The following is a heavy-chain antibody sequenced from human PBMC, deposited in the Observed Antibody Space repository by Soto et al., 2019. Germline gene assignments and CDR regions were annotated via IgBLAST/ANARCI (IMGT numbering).Heavy chain of an antibody. Sequence: EVQLLESGGGLVQPGGSLRLSCAASGFTFSSYAMSWVRQAPGKGLEWVSAISGSGGSTYYADSVKGRFTISRDNSKNTLYLQMNSLRAEDTAVYYCAKDTSPIFGVVINGDPEQTGDYWGQGTLVTVSS. CDR1: GFTFSSYA. CDR3: AKDTSPIFGVVINGDPEQTGDY. D-gene: IGHD3-3*01. V-gene: IGHV3-23*01. CDR2: ISGSGGST. J-gene: IGHJ4*02.